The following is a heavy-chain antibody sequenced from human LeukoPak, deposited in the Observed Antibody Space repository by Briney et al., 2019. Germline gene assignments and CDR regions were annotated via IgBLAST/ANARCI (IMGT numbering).Heavy chain of an antibody. V-gene: IGHV3-53*01. CDR1: GFTVKNNY. CDR2: IYGDGST. J-gene: IGHJ4*02. D-gene: IGHD4-17*01. Sequence: GGSLRLSCGASGFTVKNNYMNWVRQAPGKGLEWVSGIYGDGSTYYADFVKGRFTISRDSSKSTLYLQMNSLRAEDTAVYYCAREAVTRNYFDYWGQGTLVTVSS. CDR3: AREAVTRNYFDY.